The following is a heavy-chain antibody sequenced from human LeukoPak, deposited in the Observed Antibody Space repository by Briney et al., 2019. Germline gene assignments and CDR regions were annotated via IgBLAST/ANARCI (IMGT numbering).Heavy chain of an antibody. D-gene: IGHD1-26*01. CDR2: INPNSGAT. Sequence: ASVKVSCKASGYTFTDYYMHWVRQAPGQGLEWMGRINPNSGATNCAQKFQGGVTMTRDTSISTAYMELSRLRSEDTAVYYCARRNRWELLLLDYWGQGTLVTVSS. CDR1: GYTFTDYY. J-gene: IGHJ4*02. CDR3: ARRNRWELLLLDY. V-gene: IGHV1-2*06.